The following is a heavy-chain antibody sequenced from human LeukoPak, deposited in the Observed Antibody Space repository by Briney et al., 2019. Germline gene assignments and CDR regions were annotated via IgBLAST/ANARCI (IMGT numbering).Heavy chain of an antibody. J-gene: IGHJ3*02. Sequence: ASVKVSCKGSGYTFTSYYMHWVRQAPGQGLEWMGIINPSGGSTSYAQKFQGRVTMTRDTSTSTVYMELSSLRSEDTAVYYCAKDNGVAARRPDAFDIWGQGTMVTVSS. D-gene: IGHD6-6*01. CDR2: INPSGGST. CDR3: AKDNGVAARRPDAFDI. CDR1: GYTFTSYY. V-gene: IGHV1-46*01.